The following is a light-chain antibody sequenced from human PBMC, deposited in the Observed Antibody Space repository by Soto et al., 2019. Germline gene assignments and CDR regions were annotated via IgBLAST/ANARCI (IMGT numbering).Light chain of an antibody. V-gene: IGKV1-5*01. CDR1: QRISSR. CDR3: QQYNSDSWT. Sequence: DIQMTQSPSTLSASVGDRVTITCRASQRISSRLAWYQQKPGKAPKLLIHDASSLESGVPSRFSGSGSGTEFTLTISSLQPDDFATYYCQQYNSDSWTFGQGTKVEIK. CDR2: DAS. J-gene: IGKJ1*01.